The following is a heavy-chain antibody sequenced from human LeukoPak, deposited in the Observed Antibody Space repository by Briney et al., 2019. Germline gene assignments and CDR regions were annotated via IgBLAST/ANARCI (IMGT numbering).Heavy chain of an antibody. CDR3: AAGRNSYAYFDS. V-gene: IGHV3-11*01. D-gene: IGHD5-18*01. CDR1: GFTFSSYA. CDR2: ISTSGTTI. J-gene: IGHJ4*02. Sequence: GGSLRLSCAASGFTFSSYAMSWIRQAPGKGPEWVSYISTSGTTIYYADSVKGRFTISRDNAKNSLYLQMNSLRAEDTAFYYCAAGRNSYAYFDSWGQGTLVTVSS.